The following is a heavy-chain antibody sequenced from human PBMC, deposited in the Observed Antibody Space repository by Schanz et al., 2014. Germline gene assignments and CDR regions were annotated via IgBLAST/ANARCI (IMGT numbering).Heavy chain of an antibody. J-gene: IGHJ4*02. Sequence: QVQLVESGGGVVQFGRSLRLSCAASGFTFSSYAMHWVRQAPGKGLEWVAVISYDGRNKYYADSVKGRFTISRDNSKNTLYLQMNSLRAEDTAVYYCARAARRTRVVPLYFDYWGQGTLVTVSS. CDR2: ISYDGRNK. D-gene: IGHD2-2*01. CDR3: ARAARRTRVVPLYFDY. V-gene: IGHV3-30-3*01. CDR1: GFTFSSYA.